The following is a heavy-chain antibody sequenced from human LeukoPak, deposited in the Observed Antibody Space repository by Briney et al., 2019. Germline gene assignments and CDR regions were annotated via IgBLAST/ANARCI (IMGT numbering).Heavy chain of an antibody. D-gene: IGHD3-22*01. Sequence: ASVKVSCKASGYTFTGYYMHWVRQAPGQGLEWMGWINPNSGGTNYAQKFQGRVTMTRDTSISTAYMELSSLRSEDTAVYYCARDPYYYDSSGHDYWGQGTLVTVSS. CDR2: INPNSGGT. CDR1: GYTFTGYY. V-gene: IGHV1-2*02. CDR3: ARDPYYYDSSGHDY. J-gene: IGHJ4*02.